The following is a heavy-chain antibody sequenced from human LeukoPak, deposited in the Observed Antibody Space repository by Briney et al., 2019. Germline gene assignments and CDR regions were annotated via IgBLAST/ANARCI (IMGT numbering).Heavy chain of an antibody. CDR3: ARETPYYYDSSGYYPFLDY. V-gene: IGHV4-39*07. CDR2: IYYSGST. J-gene: IGHJ4*02. D-gene: IGHD3-22*01. Sequence: SETLSLTCTVSGGSISSSSYYWGWIRQPPGKGLEWFGSIYYSGSTYYNPSLKSRVTISVDTSKNQFSLKLSSVTAADTAVYYCARETPYYYDSSGYYPFLDYWGQGTLVTVSS. CDR1: GGSISSSSYY.